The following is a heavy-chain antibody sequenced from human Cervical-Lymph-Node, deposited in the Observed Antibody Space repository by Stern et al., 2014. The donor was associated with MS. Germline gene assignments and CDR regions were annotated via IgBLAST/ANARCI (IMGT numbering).Heavy chain of an antibody. CDR3: ARAQGGYYDTSGYYLDY. Sequence: QLQLQESGPGLVKPSETLSLTCTVSGDSISDYSWIWIRQPPGKGLEGIGYFSYRGSTNHNPSLKSRLTISVDTSKNQFSLRLSSVTAADTAIYYCARAQGGYYDTSGYYLDYWGQGTLVTVSS. V-gene: IGHV4-59*01. CDR2: FSYRGST. J-gene: IGHJ4*02. CDR1: GDSISDYS. D-gene: IGHD3-22*01.